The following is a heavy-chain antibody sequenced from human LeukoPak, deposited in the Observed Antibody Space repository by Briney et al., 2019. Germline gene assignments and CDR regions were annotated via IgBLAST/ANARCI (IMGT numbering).Heavy chain of an antibody. Sequence: ASVKVSCNASGCTFSSYTISRVRQAPAQGLELVGGTVLIFGRANYSQKFQGRVTITTDESTSTTYMQLSSMRSEDTAVYYCARDTQPRGTIFGVASSFDYWGQGTLVSVSS. D-gene: IGHD3-3*01. CDR2: TVLIFGRA. J-gene: IGHJ4*02. V-gene: IGHV1-69*05. CDR1: GCTFSSYT. CDR3: ARDTQPRGTIFGVASSFDY.